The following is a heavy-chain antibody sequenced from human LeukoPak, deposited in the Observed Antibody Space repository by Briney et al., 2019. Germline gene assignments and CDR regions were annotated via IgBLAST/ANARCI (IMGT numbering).Heavy chain of an antibody. V-gene: IGHV4-59*01. D-gene: IGHD6-13*01. CDR3: ARDTPGRIAAAGTGGWFDP. Sequence: SETLSLTCTVSGGSISSYYWSWIRQPPGKGLEWIGYIYYSGSTNYNPSLKSRVTTSVDTSKNQFSLKLSSVTAADTAVYYCARDTPGRIAAAGTGGWFDPWGQGTLVTVSS. CDR1: GGSISSYY. CDR2: IYYSGST. J-gene: IGHJ5*02.